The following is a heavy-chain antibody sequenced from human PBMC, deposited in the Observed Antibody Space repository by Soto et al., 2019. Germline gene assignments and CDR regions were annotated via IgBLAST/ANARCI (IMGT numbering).Heavy chain of an antibody. CDR2: IRNKANSYTT. V-gene: IGHV3-72*01. CDR1: GFTFSDHY. D-gene: IGHD1-26*01. CDR3: ARDSGKGAYFDY. J-gene: IGHJ4*01. Sequence: EVQLVESGGGLVQPGGSQRLSCAASGFTFSDHYMGWVRQAPGKGLEWVGRIRNKANSYTTDYAASVKGRFTISRDDSKDSLYLQMNSLKTEDTAIYYCARDSGKGAYFDYWGHGTLATVSS.